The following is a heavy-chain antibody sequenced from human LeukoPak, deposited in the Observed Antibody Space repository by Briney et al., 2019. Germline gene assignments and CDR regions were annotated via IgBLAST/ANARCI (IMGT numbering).Heavy chain of an antibody. Sequence: PGGSLRLSCAASGFTFSSYSMNWVRQAPGKGLEWVAVISYDGSNKYYADSVKGRFTISRDNAKNSLYLQMNSLRAEDTAVYYCARERGGSGWYAQLFDYWGQGTLVTVSS. CDR1: GFTFSSYS. V-gene: IGHV3-30*03. CDR3: ARERGGSGWYAQLFDY. J-gene: IGHJ4*02. CDR2: ISYDGSNK. D-gene: IGHD6-19*01.